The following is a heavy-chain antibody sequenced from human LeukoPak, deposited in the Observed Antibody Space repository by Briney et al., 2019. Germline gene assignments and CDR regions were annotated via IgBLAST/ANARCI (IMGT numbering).Heavy chain of an antibody. CDR2: INAGNGNT. CDR1: GYTFTSYA. D-gene: IGHD3-22*01. Sequence: ASVKVSCKASGYTFTSYAMRWVRQAPGQRLEWMGWINAGNGNTKYSQKFQGRVTITRDTSASTAYMELSSLRSEDTAVYYCARPRHEYYYDSSGYPYWGQGTLVTVSS. CDR3: ARPRHEYYYDSSGYPY. V-gene: IGHV1-3*01. J-gene: IGHJ4*02.